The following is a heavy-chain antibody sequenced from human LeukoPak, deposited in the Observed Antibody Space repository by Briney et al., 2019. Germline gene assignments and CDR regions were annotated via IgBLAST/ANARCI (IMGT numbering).Heavy chain of an antibody. J-gene: IGHJ5*02. V-gene: IGHV1-2*02. Sequence: ASVKVSCKASGYTFTGYYMHWARQAPGQGLEWMGWINPNSGGTNYAQKFQGRVTMTRDTSISTAYMELSRLRSDDTAVYYCAREREGRYCSSTSCSPRFDPWGQGTLVTVSS. CDR1: GYTFTGYY. CDR3: AREREGRYCSSTSCSPRFDP. D-gene: IGHD2-2*01. CDR2: INPNSGGT.